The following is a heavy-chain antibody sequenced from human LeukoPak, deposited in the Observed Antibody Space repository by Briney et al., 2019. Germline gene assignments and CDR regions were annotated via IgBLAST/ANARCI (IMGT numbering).Heavy chain of an antibody. CDR1: GGTFSSYA. J-gene: IGHJ6*03. CDR2: IIPIFGTA. V-gene: IGHV1-69*06. CDR3: ARDQEGPLWSGAYMDV. D-gene: IGHD3-3*01. Sequence: ASVKVSCKASGGTFSSYAISWVRQAPGQGLEWMGGIIPIFGTANYAQKFQGRVTITADKSTSTAYMELSSLRSEDTAVYYCARDQEGPLWSGAYMDVWGKGTTVTASS.